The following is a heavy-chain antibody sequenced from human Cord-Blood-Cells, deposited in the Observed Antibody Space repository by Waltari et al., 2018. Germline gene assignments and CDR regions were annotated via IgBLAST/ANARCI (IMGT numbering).Heavy chain of an antibody. CDR3: ARRNGYCSSTSCYKGWYFDL. J-gene: IGHJ2*01. Sequence: EVQLGQPGAEVKKPGESLKISRKGSGYGLTRHWTGRVPRMPGQRREWMGIIYPGESDTKYSPSLQGQVTISADKSISTAYLQCSSLKASDPDMYYCARRNGYCSSTSCYKGWYFDLWGRGTLVTVSS. CDR1: GYGLTRHW. V-gene: IGHV5-51*01. CDR2: IYPGESDT. D-gene: IGHD2-2*02.